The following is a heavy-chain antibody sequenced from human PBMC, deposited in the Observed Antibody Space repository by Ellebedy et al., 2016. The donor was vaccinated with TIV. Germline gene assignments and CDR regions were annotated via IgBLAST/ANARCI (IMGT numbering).Heavy chain of an antibody. J-gene: IGHJ3*02. CDR3: AREEVESGEGYNWNDHDAFDI. CDR1: GGSISSSSYY. CDR2: IYTSGST. D-gene: IGHD1-1*01. Sequence: SETLSLXXTVSGGSISSSSYYWGWIRQPPGKGLEWIGRIYTSGSTNYNPSLKSRVTMSVDTSKNQFSLKLSSVTAADTAVYYCAREEVESGEGYNWNDHDAFDIWGQGTMVTVSS. V-gene: IGHV4-39*07.